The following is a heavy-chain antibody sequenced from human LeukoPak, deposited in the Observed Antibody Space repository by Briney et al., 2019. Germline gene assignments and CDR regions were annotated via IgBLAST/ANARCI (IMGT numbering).Heavy chain of an antibody. CDR3: ARDADPASRWFDP. CDR2: ISAYNGDT. CDR1: GYTFTSYG. J-gene: IGHJ5*02. Sequence: GASVKVSCKASGYTFTSYGISWVRQAPGQGLEWMGWISAYNGDTNYAQKLQGRVTMTTDTSTSTAYMELRSLRSDDTAVYYCARDADPASRWFDPWGQGTLVNVSS. V-gene: IGHV1-18*01.